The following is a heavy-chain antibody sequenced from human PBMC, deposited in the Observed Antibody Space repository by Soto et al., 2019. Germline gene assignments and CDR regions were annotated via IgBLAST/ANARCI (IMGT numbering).Heavy chain of an antibody. D-gene: IGHD3-22*01. CDR2: IKSKTDGGTT. Sequence: GGSLRLSCAASEFTFSKAWMSWVRQVPGKGLEWVGRIKSKTDGGTTDHAAPVKGRFTISRDDPKNTLYLQMNSLKTEDTAVYYCTTTYYYDSGGYYGLHFDYWGQGTLVTVSS. V-gene: IGHV3-15*01. CDR1: EFTFSKAW. J-gene: IGHJ4*02. CDR3: TTTYYYDSGGYYGLHFDY.